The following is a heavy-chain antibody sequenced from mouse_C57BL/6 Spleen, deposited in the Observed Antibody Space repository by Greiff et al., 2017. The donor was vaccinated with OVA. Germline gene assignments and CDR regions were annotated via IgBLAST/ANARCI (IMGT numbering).Heavy chain of an antibody. CDR3: ARVGYDPYFDY. V-gene: IGHV1-81*01. Sequence: LQESGAELARPGASVKLSCKASGYTFTSYGISWVKQRTGQGLEWIGEIYPRSGNTYYNEKFKGKATLTADKSSSTAYMELRSLTSEDSAVYFCARVGYDPYFDYWGQGTTLTVSS. CDR2: IYPRSGNT. CDR1: GYTFTSYG. D-gene: IGHD2-10*02. J-gene: IGHJ2*01.